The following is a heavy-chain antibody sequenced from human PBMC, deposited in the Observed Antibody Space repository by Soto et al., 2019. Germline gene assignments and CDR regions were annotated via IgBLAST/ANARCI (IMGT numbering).Heavy chain of an antibody. D-gene: IGHD2-15*01. Sequence: SQTLSLTCVISGDSVSSNSAAWNWIRQSPSRGLEWLGRTYYRSKWYNDYAVSVKSRITINPDTSKNQFSLQLNSVTPEDTAVYYCARASGYCSGGSCGRSYFDYWGQGTLVTVSS. CDR2: TYYRSKWYN. CDR1: GDSVSSNSAA. CDR3: ARASGYCSGGSCGRSYFDY. V-gene: IGHV6-1*01. J-gene: IGHJ4*02.